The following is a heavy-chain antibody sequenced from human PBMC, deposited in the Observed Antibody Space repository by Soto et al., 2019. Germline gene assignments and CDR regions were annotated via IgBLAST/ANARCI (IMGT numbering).Heavy chain of an antibody. Sequence: GGSLRLSCAASGFTFSSYAMSWVRQAPGKGLEWVSAISGSGGSTYYADSVKGRFNISRDNSKNTLYLQMNSLRAEDTAVYYCAKEPRDGYNPRPLTVATWYWGQGT. J-gene: IGHJ4*02. CDR1: GFTFSSYA. CDR2: ISGSGGST. D-gene: IGHD5-12*01. CDR3: AKEPRDGYNPRPLTVATWY. V-gene: IGHV3-23*01.